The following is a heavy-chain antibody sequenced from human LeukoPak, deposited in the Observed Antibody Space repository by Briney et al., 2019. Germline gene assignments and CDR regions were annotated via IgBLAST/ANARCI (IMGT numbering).Heavy chain of an antibody. CDR1: GGTFSSYA. CDR3: ARDSGVEMATFDY. D-gene: IGHD5-24*01. J-gene: IGHJ4*02. Sequence: GASVKVSCKASGGTFSSYAISWVRQAPGQGLEWMGGIIPIFGTANYAQKFQGRVAITADESTSTAYMELSSLRSEDTAVYYCARDSGVEMATFDYWGQGTLVTVSS. CDR2: IIPIFGTA. V-gene: IGHV1-69*13.